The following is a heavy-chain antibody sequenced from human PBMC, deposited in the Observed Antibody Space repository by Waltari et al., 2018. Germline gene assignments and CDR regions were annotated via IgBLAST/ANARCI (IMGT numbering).Heavy chain of an antibody. Sequence: QMEVVESRGGVVHVGGSLRLSCVASGFVFRNYGLHWVRQAPGKGLEWVAIISYDGSQKYYVESVKGRFTISRDDSKNTMYLQMSSLRVEDTAVYFCAKDDSGAELDPWGQGTLVTVSS. CDR3: AKDDSGAELDP. J-gene: IGHJ5*02. CDR1: GFVFRNYG. V-gene: IGHV3-30*18. CDR2: ISYDGSQK. D-gene: IGHD3-10*01.